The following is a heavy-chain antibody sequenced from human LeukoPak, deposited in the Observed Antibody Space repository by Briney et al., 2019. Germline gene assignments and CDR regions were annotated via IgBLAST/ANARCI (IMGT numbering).Heavy chain of an antibody. CDR3: ARDNLGGYEGDY. J-gene: IGHJ4*02. CDR2: IYTSGST. Sequence: SETLSLTCAVYGGSFSGYYWSWIRQPPGKGLEWIGRIYTSGSTNYNPSLKSRVTISVDTSKNQFSLKLSSVTAADTAVYYCARDNLGGYEGDYWGQGTLVTVSS. D-gene: IGHD5-12*01. CDR1: GGSFSGYY. V-gene: IGHV4-59*10.